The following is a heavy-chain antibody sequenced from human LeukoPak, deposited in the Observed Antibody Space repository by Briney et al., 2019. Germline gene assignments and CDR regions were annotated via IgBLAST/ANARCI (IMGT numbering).Heavy chain of an antibody. CDR2: IKQDGSEK. CDR3: VRDGGAAQFDY. Sequence: GGSLRLSCAASGFTFSSYWMTWVRQAPGKGLEWVANIKQDGSEKNYVDSVKGRFTISRDNAKNSLYLQMNSLRAEDTAVFYCVRDGGAAQFDYWGQGNLVTVSS. D-gene: IGHD3-16*01. J-gene: IGHJ4*02. CDR1: GFTFSSYW. V-gene: IGHV3-7*04.